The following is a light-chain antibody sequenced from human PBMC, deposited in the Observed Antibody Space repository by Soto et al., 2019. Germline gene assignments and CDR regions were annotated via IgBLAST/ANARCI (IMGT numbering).Light chain of an antibody. J-gene: IGKJ1*01. CDR3: QHYNSYSEA. Sequence: DIQLTQSPSSLSPSIGERVTITCRASQVISTSLAWYQVKPGKAPNLLIYAASTLESGVPSRFSATGSGTEFTLTISSLQPDDFATYYCQHYNSYSEAFGQGTKVDI. V-gene: IGKV1-5*01. CDR1: QVISTS. CDR2: AAS.